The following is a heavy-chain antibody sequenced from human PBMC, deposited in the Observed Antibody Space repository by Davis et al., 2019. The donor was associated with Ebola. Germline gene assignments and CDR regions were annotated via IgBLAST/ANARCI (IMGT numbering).Heavy chain of an antibody. Sequence: PSETLSLTCTVSGVSIIDHYWSCIRQSPGKGLEWIGYIDHRGRSTYKPSLRSRITMSVDTSKNQFSLKLKSITAADTAVYYCARGGSPAMFKGVDEWGQGTLVTVAS. CDR3: ARGGSPAMFKGVDE. V-gene: IGHV4-59*11. J-gene: IGHJ4*02. CDR2: IDHRGRS. CDR1: GVSIIDHY. D-gene: IGHD2-2*01.